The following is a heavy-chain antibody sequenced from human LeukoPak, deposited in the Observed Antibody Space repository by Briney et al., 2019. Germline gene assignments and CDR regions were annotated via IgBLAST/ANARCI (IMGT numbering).Heavy chain of an antibody. V-gene: IGHV3-30*18. Sequence: PGGSLRLSCAASGFTFSSYGMHWVRQAPGKGLEWVAVISYDGSNKYYADSVKGRFTISRDNSKNTLYLQMNSLRAEDTAVYYCAKDYYDSSDFFDCWGQGTLVTVSS. D-gene: IGHD3-22*01. J-gene: IGHJ4*02. CDR1: GFTFSSYG. CDR3: AKDYYDSSDFFDC. CDR2: ISYDGSNK.